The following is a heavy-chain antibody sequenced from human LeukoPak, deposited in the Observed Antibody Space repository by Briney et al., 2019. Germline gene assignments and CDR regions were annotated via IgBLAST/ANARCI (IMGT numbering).Heavy chain of an antibody. V-gene: IGHV3-66*01. CDR3: ARGNRVYYDSSFDP. CDR1: EFTVSSNY. Sequence: GGSLRLSCAASEFTVSSNYMSWVRQAPGKGLEWVSLIYSGGSTYYADSVKGGFTISRDNSKNTLYLQMNSLRAEDTAVYYCARGNRVYYDSSFDPWGQGTLVTVSS. J-gene: IGHJ5*02. CDR2: IYSGGST. D-gene: IGHD3-22*01.